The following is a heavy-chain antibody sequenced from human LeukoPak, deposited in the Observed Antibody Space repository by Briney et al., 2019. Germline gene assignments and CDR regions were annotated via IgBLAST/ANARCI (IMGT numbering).Heavy chain of an antibody. CDR2: IKQDGSEK. J-gene: IGHJ4*02. D-gene: IGHD3-22*01. Sequence: AGGSLRLSCTASGFTFGDHAMSWVRQAPGKGLEWVANIKQDGSEKYYVDSVKGRFTISRDNAKNSLYLQMNSLRAEDTAVYYCARNTYYYDSSGYWAYDYWGQGTLVTVSS. V-gene: IGHV3-7*01. CDR3: ARNTYYYDSSGYWAYDY. CDR1: GFTFGDHA.